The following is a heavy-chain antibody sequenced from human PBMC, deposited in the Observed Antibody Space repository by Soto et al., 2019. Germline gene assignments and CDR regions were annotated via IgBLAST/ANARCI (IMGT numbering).Heavy chain of an antibody. Sequence: SETLSLTCGVSGGSISSSNWWRWVRQPPGKGLEWIGEIYHSGSTNYNPSLKSRVTISVDKSKNQFSLKLSSVTTADTAVYYCARGWYREYYFDYGGQGTLVTVSS. CDR2: IYHSGST. D-gene: IGHD6-13*01. V-gene: IGHV4-4*02. CDR3: ARGWYREYYFDY. J-gene: IGHJ4*02. CDR1: GGSISSSNW.